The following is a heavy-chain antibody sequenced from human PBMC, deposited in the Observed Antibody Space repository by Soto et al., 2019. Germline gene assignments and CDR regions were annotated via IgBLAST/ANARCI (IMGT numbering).Heavy chain of an antibody. Sequence: SETLSLTCTVSGGSISSYYWSWIRQPPGKGLEWIGYIYYSGSTNYNPSLKSRVTISVDTSKNQFSLKLSSVTAADTAVYYCARAPYYDSFEYWGQGTLVTVSS. CDR1: GGSISSYY. J-gene: IGHJ4*02. CDR2: IYYSGST. D-gene: IGHD3-3*01. CDR3: ARAPYYDSFEY. V-gene: IGHV4-59*01.